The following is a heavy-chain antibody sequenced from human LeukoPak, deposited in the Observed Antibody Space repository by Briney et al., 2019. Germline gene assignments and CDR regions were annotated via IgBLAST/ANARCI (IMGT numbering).Heavy chain of an antibody. CDR3: ARHGGLWSFDY. CDR2: ISSSSSYI. CDR1: GFTFSTYA. J-gene: IGHJ4*02. Sequence: GGSLRLSCAASGFTFSTYAMGWVRQAPGKGLEWVSSISSSSSYIYYADSVKGRFTISRDNAKNSLYLQMNSLRAEDTAVYYCARHGGLWSFDYWGQGTLVTVSS. V-gene: IGHV3-21*01. D-gene: IGHD3-10*01.